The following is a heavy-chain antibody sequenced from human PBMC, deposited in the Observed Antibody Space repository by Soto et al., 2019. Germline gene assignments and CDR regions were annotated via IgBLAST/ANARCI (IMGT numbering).Heavy chain of an antibody. CDR3: ARQFQRRDVYNLGY. CDR1: GGSISSSSYY. D-gene: IGHD1-1*01. J-gene: IGHJ4*02. Sequence: SETLSLTCTVSGGSISSSSYYWGWIRQPPGKGLEWIGSIYYSGSTYYNPSLKSRVTISVDTSKNQFSLKLSSVTAADTAVYYCARQFQRRDVYNLGYWGQGTLVTVSS. CDR2: IYYSGST. V-gene: IGHV4-39*01.